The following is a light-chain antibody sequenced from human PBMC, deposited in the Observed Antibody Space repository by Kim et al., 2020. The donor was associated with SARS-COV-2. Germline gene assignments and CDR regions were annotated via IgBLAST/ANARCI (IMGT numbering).Light chain of an antibody. CDR2: LGS. CDR3: MQALQTPYT. J-gene: IGKJ2*01. V-gene: IGKV2-28*01. Sequence: DIVMTQSPRSLPVTPGEPASISCRSSQSLLHSNGYNYLDWYLQKPGQSPQLLIYLGSNRASGVPDRFSGSGSGTDFTLKISRVEAEDVGVYYCMQALQTPYTFGQGTKLEI. CDR1: QSLLHSNGYNY.